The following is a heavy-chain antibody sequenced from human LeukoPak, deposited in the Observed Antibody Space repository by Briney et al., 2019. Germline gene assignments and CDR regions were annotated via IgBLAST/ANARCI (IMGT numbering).Heavy chain of an antibody. CDR3: ARARGWLQGNFDY. D-gene: IGHD5-24*01. CDR1: GFTFSSYG. Sequence: PGGSLRLSCAASGFTFSSYGMHWVRQAPGKGLEWVSFISCNSSYKYYADSVKGRFTISRDNAKNTLYLQMNSLRAEDTAVYYCARARGWLQGNFDYWGQGTLVTVSS. J-gene: IGHJ4*02. CDR2: ISCNSSYK. V-gene: IGHV3-21*05.